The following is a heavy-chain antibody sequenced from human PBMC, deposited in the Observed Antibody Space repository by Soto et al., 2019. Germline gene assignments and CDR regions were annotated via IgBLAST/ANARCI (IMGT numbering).Heavy chain of an antibody. CDR2: ISLHNGDT. V-gene: IGHV1-18*01. Sequence: QVQLVQSGAAVKKPGASVTVSCKASGYTFTHYGVSWVRQAPGQGLEWMGWISLHNGDTSYTESLRGRLTMTTDTSTDTGYMELRNLRSDDTAVYYCAIVGYGVNILDEWGQGTLVIVSS. CDR1: GYTFTHYG. J-gene: IGHJ4*02. CDR3: AIVGYGVNILDE. D-gene: IGHD4-17*01.